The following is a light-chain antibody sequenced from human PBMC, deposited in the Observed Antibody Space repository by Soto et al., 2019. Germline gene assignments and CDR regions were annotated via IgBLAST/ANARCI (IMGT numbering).Light chain of an antibody. CDR1: QSVSRDY. CDR2: GAS. V-gene: IGKV3-20*01. Sequence: EIASTQSPRTLSLSPGGRATLSCRASQSVSRDYVAWYQQKPGQAPRLLIYGASSRASGIPDRFSGSGSGADFTLSITRLEPEDFALYYCQQYGSTPLTFGGGTKVDVK. CDR3: QQYGSTPLT. J-gene: IGKJ4*01.